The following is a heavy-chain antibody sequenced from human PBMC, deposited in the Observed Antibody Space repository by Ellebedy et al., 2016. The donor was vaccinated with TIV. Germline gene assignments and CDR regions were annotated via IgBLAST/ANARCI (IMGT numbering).Heavy chain of an antibody. J-gene: IGHJ4*02. CDR3: ARAPYYYDSSGYYFDY. Sequence: PGGSLRLSCAASGFTFSSYAMQWVRQAPGKGLEWVAVISYDGSNKYYADSVEGRFTISRDNSKNTLYLQMNSLRAEDTAVYYCARAPYYYDSSGYYFDYWGQGTLVTVSS. CDR1: GFTFSSYA. CDR2: ISYDGSNK. D-gene: IGHD3-22*01. V-gene: IGHV3-30-3*01.